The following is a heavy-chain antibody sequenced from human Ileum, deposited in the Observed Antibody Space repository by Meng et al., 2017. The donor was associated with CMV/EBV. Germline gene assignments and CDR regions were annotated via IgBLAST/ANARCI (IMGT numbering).Heavy chain of an antibody. Sequence: SGFTFNTYWMHWVRQAPGKGLMWVSCIKSDGTLTTYADSVKGRFTISRDDARSTLYLHMKSLRVEDTALYYCVRSGKPTLGFNWFDPWGQGTLVTVSS. CDR3: VRSGKPTLGFNWFDP. V-gene: IGHV3-74*01. CDR1: GFTFNTYW. J-gene: IGHJ5*02. D-gene: IGHD1-14*01. CDR2: IKSDGTLT.